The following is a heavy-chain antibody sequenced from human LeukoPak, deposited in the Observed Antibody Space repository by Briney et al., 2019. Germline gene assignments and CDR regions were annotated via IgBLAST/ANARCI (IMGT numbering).Heavy chain of an antibody. Sequence: GGSLRLSCAASGFTFSSYSMSWVRQAPGKGLELVSYISSSSSTIYYADSVKGRFTISRDNAKNSLYLQMNSLRAEDTAVYYCARVNCSGGSCHGAFDIWGQGTMVTVSS. D-gene: IGHD2-15*01. CDR1: GFTFSSYS. V-gene: IGHV3-48*01. CDR3: ARVNCSGGSCHGAFDI. J-gene: IGHJ3*02. CDR2: ISSSSSTI.